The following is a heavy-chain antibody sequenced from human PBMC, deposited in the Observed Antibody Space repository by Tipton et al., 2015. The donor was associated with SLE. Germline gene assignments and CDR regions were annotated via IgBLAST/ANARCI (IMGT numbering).Heavy chain of an antibody. CDR1: GFTLSSHE. D-gene: IGHD6-6*01. V-gene: IGHV3-48*03. Sequence: SLRLSCAASGFTLSSHEMNWVRQAPGKGLEWVSYIISSGNTVYYADSVKGRFIVSRDSAKNSLYLQMNSLRAEDMAVYYCARVWRYSSSSGGGLDYWGQGTLVTVSS. CDR2: IISSGNTV. J-gene: IGHJ4*02. CDR3: ARVWRYSSSSGGGLDY.